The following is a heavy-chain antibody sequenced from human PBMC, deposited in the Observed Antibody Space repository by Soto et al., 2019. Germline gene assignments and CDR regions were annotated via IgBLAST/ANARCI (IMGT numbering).Heavy chain of an antibody. Sequence: GGSLRLSCAASGFTFSSYSMNWVRQAPGKGLEWVSYISSSSSTIYYADSVKGRFTISRDNAKNSLYLQMNSLRAEDTAVYYCAREILHLGELSFVGAFDIWGQGTMVTVSS. J-gene: IGHJ3*02. CDR2: ISSSSSTI. CDR1: GFTFSSYS. D-gene: IGHD3-16*02. CDR3: AREILHLGELSFVGAFDI. V-gene: IGHV3-48*01.